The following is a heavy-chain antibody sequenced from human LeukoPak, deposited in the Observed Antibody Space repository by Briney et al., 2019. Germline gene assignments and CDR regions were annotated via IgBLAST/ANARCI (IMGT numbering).Heavy chain of an antibody. V-gene: IGHV1-2*02. CDR1: GYTFTDYY. CDR3: ERGHDYGGYHFDY. J-gene: IGHJ4*02. CDR2: MNPNSGDT. Sequence: ASVKVSCKASGYTFTDYYIHWVRLAPGQRLEWMGGMNPNSGDTNYAQKSHGRVNMTKDTSISTAYTEVGRLRSDDTAVYCCERGHDYGGYHFDYWGQGTLVTVSS. D-gene: IGHD4-23*01.